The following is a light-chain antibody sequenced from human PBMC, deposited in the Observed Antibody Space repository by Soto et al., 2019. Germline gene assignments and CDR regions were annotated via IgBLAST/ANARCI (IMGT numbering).Light chain of an antibody. CDR1: QSVSIY. Sequence: EIGLTQCPGTLSLSRGERATLSCTSSQSVSIYLAWSNQKPGKAPSLLIYGASTRATGIPARFSGSGSGTEVTLTINSLQSEDFAVYYCQQYNNWPRTFGQGTKVDI. J-gene: IGKJ1*01. V-gene: IGKV3-15*01. CDR2: GAS. CDR3: QQYNNWPRT.